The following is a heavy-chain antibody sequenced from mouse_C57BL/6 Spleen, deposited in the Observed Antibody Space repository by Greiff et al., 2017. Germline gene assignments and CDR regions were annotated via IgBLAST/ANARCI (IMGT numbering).Heavy chain of an antibody. Sequence: EVQRVESGGDLVKPGGSLKLSCAASGFTFSSYGMSLVRQTPDKRLEWVATISSGGSYTYYPDSVKGRFTISRDNAKNTLYLQMSSLKSEDTAMYYCARNWEYYYAMDYWGQGTSVTVSS. J-gene: IGHJ4*01. CDR2: ISSGGSYT. V-gene: IGHV5-6*01. D-gene: IGHD4-1*01. CDR3: ARNWEYYYAMDY. CDR1: GFTFSSYG.